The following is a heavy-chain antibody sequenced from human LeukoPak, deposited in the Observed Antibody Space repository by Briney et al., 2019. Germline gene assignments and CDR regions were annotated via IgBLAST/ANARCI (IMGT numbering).Heavy chain of an antibody. CDR1: GGSISSSSYY. Sequence: SETLSLTCTVSGGSISSSSYYWGWIRQPPGKGLEWIGSIYYSGSTYYNPSLKSRVTISADTSKNQFSLKLSSVTAADTAVYYCARGGATYDFWSGPYFDYWGQGTLVTVSS. V-gene: IGHV4-39*01. J-gene: IGHJ4*02. CDR3: ARGGATYDFWSGPYFDY. CDR2: IYYSGST. D-gene: IGHD3-3*01.